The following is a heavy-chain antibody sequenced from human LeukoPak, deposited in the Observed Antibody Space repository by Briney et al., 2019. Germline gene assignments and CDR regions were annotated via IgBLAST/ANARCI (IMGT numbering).Heavy chain of an antibody. D-gene: IGHD2-8*01. CDR2: ISAYNGNT. V-gene: IGHV1-18*01. Sequence: ASVKVSCKASGYTFSSYGISWVRQAPGQGLEWMGWISAYNGNTDYAQNLQGRVTMTTDTSTSTAYMELRSLRSDDTAVYYCARDLGYCTNGVCPGDYWGRGTLVTVSS. CDR1: GYTFSSYG. CDR3: ARDLGYCTNGVCPGDY. J-gene: IGHJ4*02.